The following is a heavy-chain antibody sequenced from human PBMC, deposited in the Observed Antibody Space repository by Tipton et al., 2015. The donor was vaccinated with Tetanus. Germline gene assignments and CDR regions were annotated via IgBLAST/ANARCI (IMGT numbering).Heavy chain of an antibody. V-gene: IGHV4-59*12. Sequence: TLSLTCIVSGGSIRSYYWSWIRQPPGKGLEWIGFIYYSGSTNYNPSLKSRVTISVDTSKNQFSLKLSSVTAADTAVYYCARDYYASGRFDYWGQGTLVTVSS. CDR2: IYYSGST. J-gene: IGHJ4*02. CDR3: ARDYYASGRFDY. CDR1: GGSIRSYY. D-gene: IGHD3-10*01.